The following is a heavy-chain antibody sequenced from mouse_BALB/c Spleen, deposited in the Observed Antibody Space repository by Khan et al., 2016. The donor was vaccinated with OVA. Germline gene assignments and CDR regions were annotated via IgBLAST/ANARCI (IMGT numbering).Heavy chain of an antibody. J-gene: IGHJ2*01. CDR3: ARIYGGDFDY. V-gene: IGHV3-2*02. CDR1: GYSITSDYA. CDR2: ISYSGNT. Sequence: EVKLLESGPGLVKPSQSLSLTCTVTGYSITSDYAWNWIRQFPGNKLEWMGHISYSGNTKYNPSLKSRISITRDTSKNHFFLQLNSVTTDDTATYYCARIYGGDFDYWGQGTTLTVSS. D-gene: IGHD1-1*01.